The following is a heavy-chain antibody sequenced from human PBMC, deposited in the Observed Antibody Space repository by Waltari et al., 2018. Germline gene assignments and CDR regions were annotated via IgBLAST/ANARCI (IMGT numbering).Heavy chain of an antibody. CDR3: ARELVVAYFDY. D-gene: IGHD2-15*01. J-gene: IGHJ4*02. CDR1: GGTFSSYT. V-gene: IGHV1-69*08. CDR2: ISPILGIA. Sequence: QVQLVQSGAEVKKPGSSVKVSCKASGGTFSSYTISWVRQAPGQGLEWMGRISPILGIANYAQKFQGRVTITADKSTSTAYMELSSLRSEDTAVYYCARELVVAYFDYWGQGTLVTVSS.